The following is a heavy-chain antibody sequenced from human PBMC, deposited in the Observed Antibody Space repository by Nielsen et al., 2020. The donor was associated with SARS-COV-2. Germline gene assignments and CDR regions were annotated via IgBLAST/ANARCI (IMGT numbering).Heavy chain of an antibody. D-gene: IGHD6-13*01. CDR1: GGSFRGHY. CDR3: ARRNRLAAPGAHFDL. J-gene: IGHJ2*01. CDR2: INESGGT. Sequence: SETLSLTCAVSGGSFRGHYWTWIRQTPGKGLEWIGEINESGGTNYSPSLKSRLTISVDTSKKHFSLKLASVTAADTAFYYCARRNRLAAPGAHFDLWGRDTLVTVSS. V-gene: IGHV4-34*01.